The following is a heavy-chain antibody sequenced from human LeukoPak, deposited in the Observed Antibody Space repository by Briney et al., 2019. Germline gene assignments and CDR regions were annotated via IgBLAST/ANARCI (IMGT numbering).Heavy chain of an antibody. D-gene: IGHD6-13*01. CDR1: GFTFSSYA. Sequence: GGSLRLSCAASGFTFSSYAMSWVRQAPGKGLEWVSIMSGSGGSTYYADSVKGRFTISRDNSKNTLHLQMNSLRAEDTAVYYCARAPRQYSSSFYDGMDVWGQGTTVTVSS. CDR3: ARAPRQYSSSFYDGMDV. CDR2: MSGSGGST. J-gene: IGHJ6*02. V-gene: IGHV3-23*01.